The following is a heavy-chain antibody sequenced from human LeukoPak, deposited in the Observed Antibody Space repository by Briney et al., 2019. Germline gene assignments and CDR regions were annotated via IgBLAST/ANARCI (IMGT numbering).Heavy chain of an antibody. CDR3: AKMGPTKPYNWFDP. CDR2: IGGSDGYT. Sequence: GGSLRLSCAASGFTFSSYAMSWVRQVPGKGLEWVSAIGGSDGYTYYADSVRGRFTISRDNSKNTLYLQMNSLRAEDRAVYYCAKMGPTKPYNWFDPWGQGTLVTVSS. CDR1: GFTFSSYA. V-gene: IGHV3-23*01. D-gene: IGHD1-26*01. J-gene: IGHJ5*02.